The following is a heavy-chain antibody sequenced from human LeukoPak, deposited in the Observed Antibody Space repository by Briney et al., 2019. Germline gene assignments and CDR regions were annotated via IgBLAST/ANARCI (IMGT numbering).Heavy chain of an antibody. CDR2: ISAYNGNT. CDR1: GYTFTSYG. CDR3: ARDLNMVGATTGVGY. J-gene: IGHJ4*02. Sequence: ASVRVSCKASGYTFTSYGISWVRQAPGQGLEWMGWISAYNGNTNYAQKLQGRVTMTTDTSTSTAYMELRSLRSDDSAVYYCARDLNMVGATTGVGYWGQGTLVTVSS. V-gene: IGHV1-18*01. D-gene: IGHD1-26*01.